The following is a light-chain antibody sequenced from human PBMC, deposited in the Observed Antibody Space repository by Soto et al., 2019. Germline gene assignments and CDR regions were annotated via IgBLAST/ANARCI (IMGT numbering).Light chain of an antibody. CDR2: AAS. J-gene: IGKJ4*01. CDR1: QGISNY. V-gene: IGKV1-27*01. Sequence: DIQMTQSPSSLSASVGDRVTITCRASQGISNYLAWYQQNPGKVPKLLIYAASTSESGVPSRFSGSGSGTDFTLNISSLQPEDVATYYCQKYNSAPLTFGGGTKVEIK. CDR3: QKYNSAPLT.